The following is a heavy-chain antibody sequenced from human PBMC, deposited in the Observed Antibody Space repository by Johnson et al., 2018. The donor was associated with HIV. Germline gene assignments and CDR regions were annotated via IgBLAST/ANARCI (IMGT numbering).Heavy chain of an antibody. CDR3: TTMSALWFGDLHVFGDGFDI. V-gene: IGHV3-15*01. J-gene: IGHJ3*02. D-gene: IGHD3-10*01. CDR2: VKSNTDGGTI. CDR1: GFTFSNAW. Sequence: VQLVESGGGSVKSGGSLRVSCAASGFTFSNAWMSWVRQAPGKGLEWVGRVKSNTDGGTIDYAAAVKGRFIISRDDSKNTLYLQMNGLKTEDTAVYYCTTMSALWFGDLHVFGDGFDIWGQGTMVTVSS.